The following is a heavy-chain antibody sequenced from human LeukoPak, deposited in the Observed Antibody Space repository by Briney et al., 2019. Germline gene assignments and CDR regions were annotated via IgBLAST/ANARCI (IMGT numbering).Heavy chain of an antibody. CDR3: ARELEYYDSSGPTPRYYFDY. J-gene: IGHJ4*02. CDR1: GGTFSSYT. Sequence: SVKVSCKASGGTFSSYTISWVRQAPGQGHEWMGRIIPILGIANYAQNFQGRVTITADKSTSTAYMELSSLRSEDTAVYYCARELEYYDSSGPTPRYYFDYWGQGTLVTVSS. D-gene: IGHD3-22*01. CDR2: IIPILGIA. V-gene: IGHV1-69*04.